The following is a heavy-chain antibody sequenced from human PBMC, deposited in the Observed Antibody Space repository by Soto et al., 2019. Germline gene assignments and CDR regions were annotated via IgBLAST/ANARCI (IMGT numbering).Heavy chain of an antibody. J-gene: IGHJ1*01. CDR3: ARDESDSMNDSGYFQH. CDR2: ISAYNGNT. D-gene: IGHD3-22*01. CDR1: GYTFTSYG. Sequence: QVQLVQSGAEVKKPGASVKVSCKASGYTFTSYGISWVRQAPGQGLEWMGWISAYNGNTNYAQKLQGRVTMTTDTYTSTAYVELRSLRSDDTAVYYCARDESDSMNDSGYFQHWGQVTLVTV. V-gene: IGHV1-18*01.